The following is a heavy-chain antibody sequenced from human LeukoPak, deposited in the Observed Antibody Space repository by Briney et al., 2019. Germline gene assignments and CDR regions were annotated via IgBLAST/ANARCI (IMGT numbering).Heavy chain of an antibody. J-gene: IGHJ4*02. D-gene: IGHD6-6*01. CDR2: ISSSGSTI. Sequence: GGSLRLSCAASGFTFSSYEMNWVRQAPGKGLEWVSYISSSGSTIYYADSVKGRFTISRDNAKNSLYLQMNSLRAEDTAVYYCARLLFEAAREDYWGQGTLVTVSS. CDR1: GFTFSSYE. CDR3: ARLLFEAAREDY. V-gene: IGHV3-48*03.